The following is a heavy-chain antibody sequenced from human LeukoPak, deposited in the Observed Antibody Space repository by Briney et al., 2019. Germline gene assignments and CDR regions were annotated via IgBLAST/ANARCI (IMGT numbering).Heavy chain of an antibody. D-gene: IGHD1-26*01. CDR2: INPSGGST. Sequence: ASVTVSCKASGYTFTSYYMHWVRQAPGQGLEWMGIINPSGGSTSYAQKFQGRVTMTRDTSTSTVYMELSSLRSEDTAVYYCARDLSGSYFDHAFDIWGQGTMVTVSS. J-gene: IGHJ3*02. CDR3: ARDLSGSYFDHAFDI. V-gene: IGHV1-46*01. CDR1: GYTFTSYY.